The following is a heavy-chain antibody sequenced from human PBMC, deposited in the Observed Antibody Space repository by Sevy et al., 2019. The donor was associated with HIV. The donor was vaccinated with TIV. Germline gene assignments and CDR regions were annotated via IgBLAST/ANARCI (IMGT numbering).Heavy chain of an antibody. CDR1: GFTFSSYA. J-gene: IGHJ4*02. D-gene: IGHD3-22*01. V-gene: IGHV3-23*01. Sequence: GGSLRLSCAASGFTFSSYAMTWVRQAPGKGLEWVSGISGSGYSTYYADSVKGRFTISRDNSKNTLYLQMNSLRAEDTAVYYCAKEGGGYNYDSSGLFDYWGQVTLVTVLL. CDR3: AKEGGGYNYDSSGLFDY. CDR2: ISGSGYST.